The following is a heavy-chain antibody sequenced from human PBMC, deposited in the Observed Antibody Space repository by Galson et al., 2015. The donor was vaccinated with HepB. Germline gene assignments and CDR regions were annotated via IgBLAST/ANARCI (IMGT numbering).Heavy chain of an antibody. J-gene: IGHJ4*02. CDR3: ARDMGKVTPNYFDY. CDR2: ISYDGGNK. D-gene: IGHD2-21*02. Sequence: LRLSCAASGFTFTRYAIHWVRQAPGKGLEWVAFISYDGGNKFYGEFVKGRFTISRDNSKNTVYVQMNRLKPEDTAVYYCARDMGKVTPNYFDYWGQGTLVTVSS. CDR1: GFTFTRYA. V-gene: IGHV3-30-3*01.